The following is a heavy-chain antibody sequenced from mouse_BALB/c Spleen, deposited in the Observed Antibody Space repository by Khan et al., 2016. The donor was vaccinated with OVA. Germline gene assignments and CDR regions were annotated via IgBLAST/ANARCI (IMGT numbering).Heavy chain of an antibody. CDR2: ISYSGST. CDR3: ARKNYYGYAMDY. J-gene: IGHJ4*01. Sequence: VQLKESGPGLVKPSQSLSLTCTVTGYSITSGYARNWIRQFPGNKLEWMGYISYSGSTSYNPSLRSRISITRDTSKNQFFLQLNSVTTEDTATYYCARKNYYGYAMDYWGQGTSVTVPS. D-gene: IGHD1-1*01. CDR1: GYSITSGYA. V-gene: IGHV3-2*02.